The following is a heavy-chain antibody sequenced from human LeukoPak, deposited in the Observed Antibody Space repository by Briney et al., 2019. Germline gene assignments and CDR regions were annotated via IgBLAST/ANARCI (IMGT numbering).Heavy chain of an antibody. Sequence: GGSLRLSCAASGFTFSSYSMNWVRQAPGKGLEWVSSISSSSSYIYYADSVKGRFTISRDNAKNSLYLQMNSLRAEDTAVYYCARDYVAVAGTPAPALDYWGQGTLVTVSS. V-gene: IGHV3-21*01. D-gene: IGHD6-19*01. CDR1: GFTFSSYS. CDR2: ISSSSSYI. J-gene: IGHJ4*02. CDR3: ARDYVAVAGTPAPALDY.